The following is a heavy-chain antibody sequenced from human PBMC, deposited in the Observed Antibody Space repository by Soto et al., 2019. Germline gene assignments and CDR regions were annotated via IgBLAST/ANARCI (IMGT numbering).Heavy chain of an antibody. CDR1: GDSVTENY. D-gene: IGHD6-13*01. V-gene: IGHV4-59*02. Sequence: SETLSLTCAFSGDSVTENYLTWIRQSPEKGLEWIGYMHYTGFSFSNPSLKSRVAMSVDKSKNEFTLQLTSVTAADTAVYYCARRYSSSWGNWFDPWGQGTLVTVSS. CDR3: ARRYSSSWGNWFDP. J-gene: IGHJ5*02. CDR2: MHYTGFS.